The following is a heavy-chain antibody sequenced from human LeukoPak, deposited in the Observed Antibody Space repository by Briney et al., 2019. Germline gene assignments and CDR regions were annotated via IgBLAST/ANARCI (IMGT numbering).Heavy chain of an antibody. CDR1: GFTFSRYW. CDR3: AHSSGYAYGLDY. J-gene: IGHJ4*02. CDR2: ISSSSSYI. V-gene: IGHV3-21*01. Sequence: PGGSLRLSCAASGFTFSRYWMSWVRQAPGKGLEWVSAISSSSSYIYYADSVKGRFTISRDNAKNSLYLQMNSLRADDTALYYCAHSSGYAYGLDYWGQGTLVTVSS. D-gene: IGHD5-18*01.